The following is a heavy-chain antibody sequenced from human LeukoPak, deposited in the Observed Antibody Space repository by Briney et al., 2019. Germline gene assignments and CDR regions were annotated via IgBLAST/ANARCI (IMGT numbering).Heavy chain of an antibody. CDR2: IYYSGST. CDR1: GGSISSSSHY. Sequence: SETLSLTRTVSGGSISSSSHYWGWIRQPPGKGLEWIGRIYYSGSTYYNPSLRSRVTISVDTSKNQFSLKLSSVTAADTAVYYCARLVAHFDYWGQGTLVTVSS. D-gene: IGHD2-2*01. V-gene: IGHV4-39*01. CDR3: ARLVAHFDY. J-gene: IGHJ4*02.